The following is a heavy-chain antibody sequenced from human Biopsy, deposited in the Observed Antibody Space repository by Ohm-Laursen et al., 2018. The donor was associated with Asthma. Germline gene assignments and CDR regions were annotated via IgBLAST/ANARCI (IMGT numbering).Heavy chain of an antibody. CDR3: ARGDSSGWSHYYFDY. V-gene: IGHV3-53*01. CDR2: IYSGGTS. CDR1: GFAVSRDH. D-gene: IGHD6-19*01. J-gene: IGHJ4*02. Sequence: SLRLSCAASGFAVSRDHMFWVRQAPGKGLEWASVIYSGGTSRTADSVRGRFTISRDFSKNTLHLQMHSLRVEDTAVYYCARGDSSGWSHYYFDYWGQGTLVTVSS.